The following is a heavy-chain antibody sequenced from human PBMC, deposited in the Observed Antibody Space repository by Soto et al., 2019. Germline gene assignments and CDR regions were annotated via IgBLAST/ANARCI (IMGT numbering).Heavy chain of an antibody. CDR2: IYYSGST. CDR3: VRHRLHDILTGYYSCWFDP. CDR1: GGSISSSSYY. Sequence: SETLSLTCTVSGGSISSSSYYWGWIRQPPGKGLEWIGSIYYSGSTYYNPSLKSRVTISVDTSKNQFSLKLSSVTAADTAVYFCVRHRLHDILTGYYSCWFDPWGQGTLVTVSS. D-gene: IGHD3-9*01. J-gene: IGHJ5*02. V-gene: IGHV4-39*01.